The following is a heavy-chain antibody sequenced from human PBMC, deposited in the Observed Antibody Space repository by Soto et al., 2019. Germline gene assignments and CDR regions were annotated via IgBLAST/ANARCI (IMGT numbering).Heavy chain of an antibody. Sequence: QVQLVQSGAEVKKPGASVKVSCKASGYTFTSYGISWVRQAPGQGLEWMGWISAYNGNTNYAQKLQGRVTMTTDTSTSTAYMELRSLRSDDTAVYYCARSRNDVVVPAARKNNWFDPWGQGTLVTVSS. V-gene: IGHV1-18*01. CDR3: ARSRNDVVVPAARKNNWFDP. CDR2: ISAYNGNT. J-gene: IGHJ5*02. D-gene: IGHD2-2*01. CDR1: GYTFTSYG.